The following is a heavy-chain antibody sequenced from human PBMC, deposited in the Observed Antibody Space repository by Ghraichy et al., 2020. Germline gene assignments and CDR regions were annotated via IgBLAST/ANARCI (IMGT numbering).Heavy chain of an antibody. D-gene: IGHD6-19*01. Sequence: SQTLSLTCTVSGGSISSYYWSWIRQPPGKGLEWIGYIYYSGSTNYNPSLKSRVTISVDTSKNKFSLKLSSVTAADTAVYYCARGAGAVAGTFGYWGQGTLVTVSS. CDR1: GGSISSYY. CDR3: ARGAGAVAGTFGY. V-gene: IGHV4-59*01. CDR2: IYYSGST. J-gene: IGHJ4*02.